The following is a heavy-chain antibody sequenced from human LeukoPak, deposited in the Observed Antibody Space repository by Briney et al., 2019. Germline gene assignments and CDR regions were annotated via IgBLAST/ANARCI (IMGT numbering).Heavy chain of an antibody. CDR2: INHSGST. V-gene: IGHV4-34*01. J-gene: IGHJ4*02. D-gene: IGHD5-12*01. CDR1: GGSFSGYY. CDR3: ARVAVATIIDRYFDY. Sequence: SETLSLTCAVYGGSFSGYYWSWIRQPPGKGLEWIGEINHSGSTNYNPSLKSRVTISVDTSKNQFSLKLSSVTAADTAVYYCARVAVATIIDRYFDYWGQGTLVTVSS.